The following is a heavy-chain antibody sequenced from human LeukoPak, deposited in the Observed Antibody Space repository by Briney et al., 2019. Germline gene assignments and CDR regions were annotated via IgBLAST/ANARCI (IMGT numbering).Heavy chain of an antibody. D-gene: IGHD5-18*01. CDR2: VSYDENNK. V-gene: IGHV3-30*02. J-gene: IGHJ4*02. CDR1: GFSFSSYG. Sequence: QSGGSLRLSCAASGFSFSSYGMHWVRQAPGKGLEWVAIVSYDENNKFYTDSMKGRFTISRDNSKNTLYLQMNSLRAEDTAVYYCAKEDRGYSYGYSFDHWGQGTLVTVSS. CDR3: AKEDRGYSYGYSFDH.